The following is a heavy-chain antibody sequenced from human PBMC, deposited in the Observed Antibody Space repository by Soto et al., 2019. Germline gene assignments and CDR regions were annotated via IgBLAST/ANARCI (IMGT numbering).Heavy chain of an antibody. J-gene: IGHJ4*02. CDR3: ARPPLDSPFAS. CDR1: GGYIRNVGDY. Sequence: IHSHTCTVSGGYIRNVGDYWSRIRQHPGKGLEWIGYIYYSGSTYYDPSLKSRVTISVDTSTNPFSLKLSPVTAADTAVYYGARPPLDSPFASWGLGTLVPVSP. V-gene: IGHV4-31*03. D-gene: IGHD3-9*01. CDR2: IYYSGST.